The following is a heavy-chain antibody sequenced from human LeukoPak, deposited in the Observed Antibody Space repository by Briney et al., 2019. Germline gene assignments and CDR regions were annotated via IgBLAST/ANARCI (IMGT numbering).Heavy chain of an antibody. CDR2: LNPSTGGT. J-gene: IGHJ4*02. Sequence: GASVKVSCKASGYTFTGYYIHWVRQAPGQGLEWMGWLNPSTGGTDFAQKFQGRVTLTRDISLTTAYMGLTSLSSDDTAVYYCARSERVKGIFDFWGQGTLVIVSS. V-gene: IGHV1-2*02. CDR1: GYTFTGYY. D-gene: IGHD1-1*01. CDR3: ARSERVKGIFDF.